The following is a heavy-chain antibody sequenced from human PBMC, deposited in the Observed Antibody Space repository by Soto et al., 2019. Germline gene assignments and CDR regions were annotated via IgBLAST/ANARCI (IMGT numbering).Heavy chain of an antibody. CDR1: GFTFSSYA. CDR2: MSYDGSNK. CDR3: ARDKSPYSRGGRNRRFDY. J-gene: IGHJ4*02. Sequence: QVQLVESGGGVVQPGRSLRLSCAASGFTFSSYAMHWVRQAPGKGLEWVAVMSYDGSNKYYADSVKSRFTISGDNSKNTLYLQKNRLRGEDTAVYYCARDKSPYSRGGRNRRFDYCCQGTLVPASS. V-gene: IGHV3-30-3*01. D-gene: IGHD6-19*01.